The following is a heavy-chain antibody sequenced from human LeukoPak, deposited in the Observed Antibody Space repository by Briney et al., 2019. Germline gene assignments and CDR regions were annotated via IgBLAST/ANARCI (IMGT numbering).Heavy chain of an antibody. CDR3: AKVMRPDRSGYGPAEYYNYMDV. CDR1: GFTFSSYG. D-gene: IGHD3-22*01. V-gene: IGHV3-30*02. J-gene: IGHJ6*03. CDR2: IRYDGGNK. Sequence: GGSLRLSCGASGFTFSSYGMHWVRQAPGKGLEWVAFIRYDGGNKNYADSVKGRFTISRDNSKNTLYLQMNTLRAEDTAVYYCAKVMRPDRSGYGPAEYYNYMDVWGKGTTVTISS.